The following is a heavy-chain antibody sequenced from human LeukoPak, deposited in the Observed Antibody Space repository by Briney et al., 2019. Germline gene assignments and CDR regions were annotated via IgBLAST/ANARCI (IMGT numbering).Heavy chain of an antibody. Sequence: KPSETLSLTCTVSGGSISSYYWSWIRQPPGKGLEWIGYIYYSGSTNYNPSLKSRVTISVDTSKNQFSLKLSSVTAADTAVYYCARCPPDQYYFDYWGQGTLVTVSS. D-gene: IGHD2-2*01. CDR3: ARCPPDQYYFDY. CDR1: GGSISSYY. J-gene: IGHJ4*02. CDR2: IYYSGST. V-gene: IGHV4-59*01.